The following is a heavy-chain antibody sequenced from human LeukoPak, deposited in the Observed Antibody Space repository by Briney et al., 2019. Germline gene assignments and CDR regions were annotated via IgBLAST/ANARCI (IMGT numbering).Heavy chain of an antibody. CDR3: ARPLGYCSGGSCFTFDY. J-gene: IGHJ4*02. CDR2: INPSGGST. D-gene: IGHD2-15*01. Sequence: ASVKVSCKASGYTFTSYYMHWVRQAPGQGLEWVGIINPSGGSTSYAQKFQGRVTMTRDTSTSTVYMEMSSLRSEDTAVYYCARPLGYCSGGSCFTFDYWGQGTLVTVSS. V-gene: IGHV1-46*01. CDR1: GYTFTSYY.